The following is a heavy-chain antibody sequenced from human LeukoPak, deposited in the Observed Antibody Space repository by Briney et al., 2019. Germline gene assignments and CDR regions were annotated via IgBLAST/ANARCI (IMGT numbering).Heavy chain of an antibody. CDR1: GFTFSSYG. CDR2: ISYDGSNK. CDR3: ANLCGDGAFDI. J-gene: IGHJ3*02. D-gene: IGHD4-17*01. V-gene: IGHV3-30*18. Sequence: PGGSLRLSCAASGFTFSSYGMHWVRQAPGKGLEWVAVISYDGSNKYYADSVKGRFTISRDNSKNTLYLQMNSLRAEDTAVYYCANLCGDGAFDIWGQGTMVTVSS.